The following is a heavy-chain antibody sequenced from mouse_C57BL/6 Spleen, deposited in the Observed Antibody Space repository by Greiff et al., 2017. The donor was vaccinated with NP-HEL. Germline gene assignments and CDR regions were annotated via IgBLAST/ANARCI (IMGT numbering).Heavy chain of an antibody. CDR2: ISDGGSYT. J-gene: IGHJ2*01. CDR3: ARGYYYVDY. CDR1: GFTFSSYA. D-gene: IGHD1-1*01. V-gene: IGHV5-4*01. Sequence: DVQLVESGGGLVKPGGSLKLSCAASGFTFSSYAMSWVRQTPEQRLEWVATISDGGSYTYYPDNVKGRFTISRDNAKNNLYLQMSHLKSEDTAMYYCARGYYYVDYWGEGTTLTVSS.